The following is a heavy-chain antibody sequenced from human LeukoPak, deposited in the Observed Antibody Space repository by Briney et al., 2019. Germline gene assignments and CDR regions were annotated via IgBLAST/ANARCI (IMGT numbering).Heavy chain of an antibody. V-gene: IGHV4-34*01. CDR2: INHSGST. CDR3: AREGYSGYEFAY. D-gene: IGHD5-12*01. Sequence: SETLSLTCAVYGGSFRGYYWSWIRQPPGKGLEWIGEINHSGSTNYNPSLKSRVTISVDTSKNQFSLKLSSVTAADTAVYYCAREGYSGYEFAYWGQGTLVTVSS. J-gene: IGHJ4*02. CDR1: GGSFRGYY.